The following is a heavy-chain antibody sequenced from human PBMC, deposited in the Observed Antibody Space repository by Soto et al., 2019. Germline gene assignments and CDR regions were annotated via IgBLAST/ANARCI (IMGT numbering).Heavy chain of an antibody. Sequence: PGGSLRLSCAASGFTFSRYAMNWVRQAPGKGLEWVSAISASGHDTRYADSVKGRFTISRDNSKNTLFLEMNSLRADDTAVHYCANLPVVGRTLRYYFDYWGQGALVTVSS. D-gene: IGHD3-22*01. J-gene: IGHJ4*02. CDR3: ANLPVVGRTLRYYFDY. CDR2: ISASGHDT. CDR1: GFTFSRYA. V-gene: IGHV3-23*01.